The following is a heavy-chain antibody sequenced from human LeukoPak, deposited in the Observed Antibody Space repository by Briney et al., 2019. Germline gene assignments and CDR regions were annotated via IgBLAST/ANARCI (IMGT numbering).Heavy chain of an antibody. CDR2: VNHSGST. D-gene: IGHD3-22*01. J-gene: IGHJ4*02. Sequence: PSETLSLTCTVSGYSIRSGYFWGWIRQPPGKGLEWIGDVNHSGSTNYNPSLKSRVTISVDASKHQFFLKLSSVTAADTAVYYCARVPTYYYDSSGHHGPIDFWGQGTLVTVSS. CDR3: ARVPTYYYDSSGHHGPIDF. CDR1: GYSIRSGYF. V-gene: IGHV4-38-2*02.